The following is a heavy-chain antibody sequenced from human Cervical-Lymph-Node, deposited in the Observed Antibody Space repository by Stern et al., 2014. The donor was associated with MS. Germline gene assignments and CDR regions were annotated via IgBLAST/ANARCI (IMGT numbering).Heavy chain of an antibody. V-gene: IGHV2-26*01. D-gene: IGHD3-10*01. CDR1: GFSLSNARMG. Sequence: ESGPVLVKPTETLTLTCTVSGFSLSNARMGVSWIRQTPGKALEWLAHIFFNDEKSYSISLKSRLIISKDTSKSQVVLIMTNMDPVDTATYYCARISYYSDSGTWVGWFDPWGQGTLVTVSS. CDR2: IFFNDEK. J-gene: IGHJ5*02. CDR3: ARISYYSDSGTWVGWFDP.